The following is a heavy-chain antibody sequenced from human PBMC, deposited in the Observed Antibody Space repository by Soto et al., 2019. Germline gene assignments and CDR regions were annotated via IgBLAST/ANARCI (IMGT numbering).Heavy chain of an antibody. V-gene: IGHV1-3*01. CDR1: GYTFTRYT. J-gene: IGHJ5*02. D-gene: IGHD2-15*01. CDR3: ARGIATGQLDP. CDR2: INPDNGNT. Sequence: ASVKVSCKASGYTFTRYTMNWVRQAPGQRLEWMGWINPDNGNTKSSQKFQDRVIITRDTSASTAYMDLSSLRSEDTAAYYCARGIATGQLDPWGQGTLVTVSS.